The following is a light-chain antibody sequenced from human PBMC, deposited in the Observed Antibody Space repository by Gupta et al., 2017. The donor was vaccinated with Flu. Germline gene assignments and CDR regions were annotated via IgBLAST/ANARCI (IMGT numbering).Light chain of an antibody. CDR2: LGS. CDR1: QSLLHSNKYSY. J-gene: IGKJ3*01. V-gene: IGKV2-28*01. CDR3: MQTQRTPGFT. Sequence: DIVIAQFSLSLTVTRGEPATISCRSSQSLLHSNKYSYLDWYLQKPGQSPQLLIYLGSNRASGVPDRFSGSGSGTEFTLKISSVEAEDVGIYYCMQTQRTPGFTFGPGTKVEIK.